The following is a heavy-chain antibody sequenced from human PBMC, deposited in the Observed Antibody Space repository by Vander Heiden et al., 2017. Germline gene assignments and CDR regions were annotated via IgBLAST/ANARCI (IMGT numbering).Heavy chain of an antibody. Sequence: EVQLVESGGGLVQPGGSLRLSCAASGFTFSSYSMNWVRQAPGKGLEWVSYIMSSSSTIYYADSVKGRFTISRYNAKNSLYLQMNSLRAEDTAVYYCARGSYYYDSSGSPDDAFDIWGQGTMVTVSS. CDR1: GFTFSSYS. V-gene: IGHV3-48*01. CDR2: IMSSSSTI. J-gene: IGHJ3*02. CDR3: ARGSYYYDSSGSPDDAFDI. D-gene: IGHD3-22*01.